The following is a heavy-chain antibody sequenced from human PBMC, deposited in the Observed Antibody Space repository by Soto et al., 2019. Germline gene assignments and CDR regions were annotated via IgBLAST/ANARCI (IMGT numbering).Heavy chain of an antibody. CDR2: ISWNSGSI. J-gene: IGHJ4*02. CDR1: GFTFDDYA. D-gene: IGHD5-18*01. Sequence: EVQLVESGGGLVQPGRSLRLSCAASGFTFDDYAMHWVRQAPGKGLEWVSGISWNSGSIGYADSVKGRFTISRDNAKNSLNLQMNSLRADDTGLYYCAKASDVPRRSPALYGYGCFQVYYFDYWGQGTLVTVSS. CDR3: AKASDVPRRSPALYGYGCFQVYYFDY. V-gene: IGHV3-9*01.